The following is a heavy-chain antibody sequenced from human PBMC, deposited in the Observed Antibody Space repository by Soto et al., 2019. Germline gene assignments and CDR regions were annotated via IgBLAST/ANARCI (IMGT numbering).Heavy chain of an antibody. V-gene: IGHV1-69*13. D-gene: IGHD6-6*01. CDR2: IIPVFGTP. Sequence: SVKVSCKASGGTLSRYAISWVRLAPGQGLEWMGGIIPVFGTPKYAQKFQGRVTITADESTSTAYMELRSLRSEDTAVYYCAKPWVPSITDRPPRFDYWGRGTLVTVSS. CDR3: AKPWVPSITDRPPRFDY. J-gene: IGHJ4*02. CDR1: GGTLSRYA.